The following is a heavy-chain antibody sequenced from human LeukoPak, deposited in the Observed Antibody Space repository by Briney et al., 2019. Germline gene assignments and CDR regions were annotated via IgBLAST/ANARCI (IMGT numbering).Heavy chain of an antibody. CDR3: AKPVGSSGWYGDFDC. V-gene: IGHV3-23*01. Sequence: PGGSLRLSCAASGFTFSNYAMNWVRQTPGKGLEWVSAIRGSGGSTYYADSVKGRFTISRDNSKNTLYLQMNSLRAEDTAIYYCAKPVGSSGWYGDFDCWGQGTQVTVSS. CDR1: GFTFSNYA. D-gene: IGHD6-19*01. CDR2: IRGSGGST. J-gene: IGHJ4*02.